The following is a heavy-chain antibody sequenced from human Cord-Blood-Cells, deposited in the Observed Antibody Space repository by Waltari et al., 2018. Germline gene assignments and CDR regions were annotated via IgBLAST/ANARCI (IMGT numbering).Heavy chain of an antibody. J-gene: IGHJ3*02. CDR3: AGGGGGDHNWDDAFDI. CDR1: GGTFSSYA. V-gene: IGHV1-69*06. Sequence: QVQLVQSGAEVTKPGSSVKVSCKASGGTFSSYAISWVRQAPGQGLEWWGGIIPMFGTANYAQKFQGRVTITADKSTSKAYMELSSLRSEDTAVYYWAGGGGGDHNWDDAFDIWGQGTMVTVSS. CDR2: IIPMFGTA. D-gene: IGHD1-20*01.